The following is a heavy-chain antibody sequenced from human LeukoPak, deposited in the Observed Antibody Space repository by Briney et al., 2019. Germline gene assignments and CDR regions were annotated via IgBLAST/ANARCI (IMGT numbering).Heavy chain of an antibody. V-gene: IGHV4-39*01. J-gene: IGHJ4*02. CDR1: GDSISTSNSY. CDR3: ARQNGVGLFILP. D-gene: IGHD3-3*01. Sequence: SETLSLTCAVSGDSISTSNSYWGWIRRPPGKGLEWVGSIYYSGNTYYNPPLKSRVTISVDTSKNQFSLKLTSVTAADTAVYYCARQNGVGLFILPGGQGTLVTVSS. CDR2: IYYSGNT.